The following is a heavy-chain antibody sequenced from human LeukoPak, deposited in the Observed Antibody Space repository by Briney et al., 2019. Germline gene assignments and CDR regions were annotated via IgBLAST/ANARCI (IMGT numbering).Heavy chain of an antibody. CDR1: GFTFDDYG. Sequence: PGGSLRLSCAASGFTFDDYGMNWGRQVPGQGLEWVGVINWSGGTKDYADSVKGRFLISRDNANNSLYIQRTGLRAQDTAFYYCARYRGRVGAAVYWGQGTLVTVSS. V-gene: IGHV3-20*04. D-gene: IGHD1-26*01. J-gene: IGHJ4*02. CDR2: INWSGGTK. CDR3: ARYRGRVGAAVY.